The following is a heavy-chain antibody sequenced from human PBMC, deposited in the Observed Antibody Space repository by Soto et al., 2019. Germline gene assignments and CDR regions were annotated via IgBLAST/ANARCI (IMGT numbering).Heavy chain of an antibody. V-gene: IGHV3-7*03. CDR2: IKQDGSEK. D-gene: IGHD3-3*01. Sequence: GGSLRLSCAASGFTFSSYWMSWVRQAPGKGLEWVANIKQDGSEKYYVDSVKGRFTISRDNAKNSLYLQMNRLRAEDTAVYYCARDRSAGYDFWSGDDYWGQGTLVTVSS. J-gene: IGHJ4*02. CDR1: GFTFSSYW. CDR3: ARDRSAGYDFWSGDDY.